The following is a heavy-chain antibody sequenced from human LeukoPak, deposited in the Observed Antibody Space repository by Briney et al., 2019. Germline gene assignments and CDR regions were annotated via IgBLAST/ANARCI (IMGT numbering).Heavy chain of an antibody. J-gene: IGHJ4*02. CDR2: IIPIFGTA. Sequence: GASVKVSCKASGGTFSSYAISWVRQAPGQGLEWMGGIIPIFGTANYAQKFQGRVTITADKSTSTAYMELSSLRSEDTAVYYCARDFNGWVFDYWGQGTLVTVSS. CDR1: GGTFSSYA. V-gene: IGHV1-69*06. D-gene: IGHD6-19*01. CDR3: ARDFNGWVFDY.